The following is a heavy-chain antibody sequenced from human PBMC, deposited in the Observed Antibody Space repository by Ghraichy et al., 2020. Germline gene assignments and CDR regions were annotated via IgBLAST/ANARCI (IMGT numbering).Heavy chain of an antibody. D-gene: IGHD3-3*01. J-gene: IGHJ6*03. CDR3: ARVSTVFGVVIIFEDYMDV. CDR2: INHSGST. V-gene: IGHV4-34*01. Sequence: SETLSLTCAVYGGSFSNYYWSWIRQPPGKGLEWIGEINHSGSTNFNPSLKSRVTMSVDTSKNQFSLKLTSVTAADTAVYYCARVSTVFGVVIIFEDYMDVWGKGTTVTVS. CDR1: GGSFSNYY.